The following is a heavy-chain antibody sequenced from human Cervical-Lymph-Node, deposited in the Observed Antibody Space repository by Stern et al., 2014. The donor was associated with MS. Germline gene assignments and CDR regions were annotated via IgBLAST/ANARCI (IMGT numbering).Heavy chain of an antibody. CDR3: ARDSPSWGWCFDY. CDR1: GFTFSGYY. J-gene: IGHJ4*02. V-gene: IGHV3-11*01. CDR2: ISSSGSTI. D-gene: IGHD6-19*01. Sequence: QMQLVESGGGLVKPGGSLRLSWAASGFTFSGYYMSWIRQAPGKGLEGVSYISSSGSTIYYADSVKGRFTISRDNAKNSLYLQMNSLRAEDAAVYYCARDSPSWGWCFDYWGQGTLVTVSS.